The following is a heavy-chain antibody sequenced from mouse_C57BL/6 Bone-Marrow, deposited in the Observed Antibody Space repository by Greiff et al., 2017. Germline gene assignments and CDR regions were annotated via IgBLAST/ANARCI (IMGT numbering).Heavy chain of an antibody. Sequence: QVQLQQPGAELVKPGASVKLSCKASGYTFTSYWMQWVKQRPGQGLEWIGEIDPSDSYTNYNQKFKGKATLTVDTSSSTAYMQRSSLTSEDSAVYDCARGDDYYAKDYWGQGTSVTVSS. CDR2: IDPSDSYT. V-gene: IGHV1-50*01. CDR1: GYTFTSYW. CDR3: ARGDDYYAKDY. J-gene: IGHJ4*01.